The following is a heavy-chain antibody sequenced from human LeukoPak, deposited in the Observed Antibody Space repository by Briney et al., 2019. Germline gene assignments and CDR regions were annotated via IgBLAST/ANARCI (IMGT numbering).Heavy chain of an antibody. CDR3: ASGHTMIVVDPFDY. D-gene: IGHD3-22*01. CDR2: ISAYNGNT. V-gene: IGHV1-18*01. J-gene: IGHJ4*02. Sequence: ASVKVSCKASGYTFTSYGISWVRQAPGQGLEWMGWISAYNGNTNYAQKLQGRVTMTTDTSTSTAYMELRSLRSDDTAVYYCASGHTMIVVDPFDYWGQGTLVTVSS. CDR1: GYTFTSYG.